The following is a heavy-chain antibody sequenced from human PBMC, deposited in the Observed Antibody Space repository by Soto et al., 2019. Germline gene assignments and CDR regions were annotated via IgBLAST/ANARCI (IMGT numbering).Heavy chain of an antibody. CDR2: IKSKGNGGTA. Sequence: LTCAVSSGSISTDYWMSWVRQAPGKGLEWVGRIKSKGNGGTAVYAAPVKGRFTISRDDSKNMLYLQMNSLKTEDTAVYYCITTYSGTPARPYLDLWGQGTPVTVS. CDR1: SGSISTDYW. V-gene: IGHV3-15*03. J-gene: IGHJ4*02. D-gene: IGHD1-26*01. CDR3: ITTYSGTPARPYLDL.